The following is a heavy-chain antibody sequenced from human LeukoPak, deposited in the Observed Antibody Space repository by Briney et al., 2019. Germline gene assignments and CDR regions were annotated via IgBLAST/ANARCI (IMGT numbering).Heavy chain of an antibody. J-gene: IGHJ4*02. D-gene: IGHD1-26*01. CDR3: ARHRGSYPFDY. CDR1: GGSISSSSYY. Sequence: SETLSLTCTVSGGSISSSSYYWGWIRQPPGKGLEWGGSIYYSGSTYYNPSLKSRVTISVDTSKNQFSLKRSSVPAAGTAVYYCARHRGSYPFDYWGQGTLVTVSS. V-gene: IGHV4-39*01. CDR2: IYYSGST.